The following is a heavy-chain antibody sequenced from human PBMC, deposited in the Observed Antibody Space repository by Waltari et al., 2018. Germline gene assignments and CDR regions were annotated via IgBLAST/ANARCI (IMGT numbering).Heavy chain of an antibody. Sequence: QGQRVQSGAEVKKPGSSVKVSCKASGGTFRSYAISRVRQAPGQGLEWMGGIIPIFGTATYAQKFQGSVTITAEASTRTAYMELSSLRSEDTAVYYCARTAVALNWFDPWGQGTLVTVSS. CDR1: GGTFRSYA. V-gene: IGHV1-69*12. CDR2: IIPIFGTA. J-gene: IGHJ5*02. CDR3: ARTAVALNWFDP. D-gene: IGHD6-19*01.